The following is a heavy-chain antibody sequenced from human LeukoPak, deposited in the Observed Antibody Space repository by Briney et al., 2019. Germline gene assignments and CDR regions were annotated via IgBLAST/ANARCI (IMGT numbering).Heavy chain of an antibody. Sequence: GGSLRLSCAASGFTFSSYAMHWVRQAPGKGLEWVAVISYDGSNKYYADSVKGRFTISRDNSKNTLYLQMNSLRAEDTAVYYCAGILRYFDWLLRSPWGQGTLVTVSS. CDR3: AGILRYFDWLLRSP. CDR2: ISYDGSNK. V-gene: IGHV3-30*04. CDR1: GFTFSSYA. J-gene: IGHJ5*02. D-gene: IGHD3-9*01.